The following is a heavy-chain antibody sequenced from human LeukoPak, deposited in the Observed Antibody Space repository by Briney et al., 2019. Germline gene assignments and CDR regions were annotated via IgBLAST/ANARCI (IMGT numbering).Heavy chain of an antibody. D-gene: IGHD3-22*01. V-gene: IGHV3-21*01. CDR1: GFTFSSYS. CDR3: ASEISSGQDAFDI. CDR2: ISSSSSYI. J-gene: IGHJ3*02. Sequence: GGSLRLSCAASGFTFSSYSMNWVRQAPGKGLEWVSSISSSSSYIYYADSVKGRFTISRDNAKNSLYLQMNSLRAEDTAVYYCASEISSGQDAFDIWGQGTMVTVSS.